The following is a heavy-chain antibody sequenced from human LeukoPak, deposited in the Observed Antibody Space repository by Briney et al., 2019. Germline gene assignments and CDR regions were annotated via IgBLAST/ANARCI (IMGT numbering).Heavy chain of an antibody. CDR1: GYTLTELS. J-gene: IGHJ3*02. CDR3: ATAGPRPSGSYHGRSAFDI. V-gene: IGHV1-24*01. D-gene: IGHD1-26*01. CDR2: FDPEDGET. Sequence: ASVKVSCKVSGYTLTELSMHWVRQAPGKGLEWMGGFDPEDGETIYAQKFQGRVTMTEDTSTDTAYMELSSLRSEDTAVYYCATAGPRPSGSYHGRSAFDIWGQGTMVTVSS.